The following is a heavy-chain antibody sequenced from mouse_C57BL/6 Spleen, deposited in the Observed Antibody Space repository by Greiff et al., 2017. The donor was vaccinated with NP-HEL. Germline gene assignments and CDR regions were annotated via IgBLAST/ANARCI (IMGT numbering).Heavy chain of an antibody. CDR2: IWSGGST. CDR1: GFSLTSYG. V-gene: IGHV2-5*01. D-gene: IGHD1-1*01. Sequence: QVQLQQSGPGLVQPSQSLSITCTVSGFSLTSYGVHWVRQSPGKGLEWLGVIWSGGSTDYNAAFMSRLSITKDNSKSQVFFKMHSLQADDTAIYYCAKGATVVDAMDYWGQGTSVTVSS. J-gene: IGHJ4*01. CDR3: AKGATVVDAMDY.